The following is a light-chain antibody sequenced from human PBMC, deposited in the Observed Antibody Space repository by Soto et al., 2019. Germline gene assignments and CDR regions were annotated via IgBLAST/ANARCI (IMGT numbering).Light chain of an antibody. CDR3: AAWDDSLSGWV. V-gene: IGLV1-36*01. CDR1: SSNIGSHG. J-gene: IGLJ3*02. Sequence: QSVLTQPPSVSEAPRQRVTISCSGSSSNIGSHGVNWYQQLPGKAPKLLIYYDDLVPSGVSDRFSGSKSGTSASLAIRGLQSEDEADYYCAAWDDSLSGWVFGGGTKLHRP. CDR2: YDD.